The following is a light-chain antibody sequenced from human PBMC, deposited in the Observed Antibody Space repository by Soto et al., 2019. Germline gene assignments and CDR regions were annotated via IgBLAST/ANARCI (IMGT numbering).Light chain of an antibody. Sequence: AIRMTQSPSSLSASTGDRVTITCRASQGISSYLSWYQQKPGKAPKLLIYAASTLQSGVPSRFSGSGSGTDFTLTISCLQADDFATYYCQQYYSVSTFGQGTKVESK. J-gene: IGKJ1*01. CDR2: AAS. V-gene: IGKV1-8*01. CDR1: QGISSY. CDR3: QQYYSVST.